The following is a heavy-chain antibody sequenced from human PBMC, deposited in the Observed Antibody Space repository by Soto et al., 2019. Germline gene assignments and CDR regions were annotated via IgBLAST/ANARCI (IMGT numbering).Heavy chain of an antibody. D-gene: IGHD3-16*02. Sequence: QVQLVQSGAEVKKPGASVKVSCKASGYTFTSYDINWVRQATVQGLEWMGWMNPTSGNTGYAQKFQGRGTMTRNTSISTAYMELSSLRSEDTDVYYWARIVETYGMDVWGQGTTVTVSS. CDR1: GYTFTSYD. CDR3: ARIVETYGMDV. CDR2: MNPTSGNT. J-gene: IGHJ6*02. V-gene: IGHV1-8*01.